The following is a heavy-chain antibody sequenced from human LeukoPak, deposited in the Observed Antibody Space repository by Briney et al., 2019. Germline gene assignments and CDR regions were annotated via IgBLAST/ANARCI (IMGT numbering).Heavy chain of an antibody. Sequence: SETLSLTCTVSGGSISSYYWSWIRQPPGKGLEWIGYIYYSGSTNYNPSLKSRVTISVDTSKNQFSLKLSSVTAADTAVYYCARHGGYGDYVGWFDAFDIWGQGTMVTVSS. CDR2: IYYSGST. V-gene: IGHV4-59*08. CDR3: ARHGGYGDYVGWFDAFDI. CDR1: GGSISSYY. D-gene: IGHD4-17*01. J-gene: IGHJ3*02.